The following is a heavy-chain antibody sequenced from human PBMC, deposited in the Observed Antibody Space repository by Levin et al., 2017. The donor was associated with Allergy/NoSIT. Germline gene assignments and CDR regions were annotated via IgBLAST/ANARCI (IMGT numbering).Heavy chain of an antibody. CDR3: TKAVFTYYYGSGSYEWFDP. CDR1: GFTFSNAW. Sequence: GESLKISCAASGFTFSNAWMSWVRQAPGKGLEWVGRIKSKTDGGTTDYAAPVKGRFTISRDDSKNTLYLQMNSLKTEDTAVYYCTKAVFTYYYGSGSYEWFDPWGQGTLVTVSS. V-gene: IGHV3-15*01. CDR2: IKSKTDGGTT. D-gene: IGHD3-10*01. J-gene: IGHJ5*02.